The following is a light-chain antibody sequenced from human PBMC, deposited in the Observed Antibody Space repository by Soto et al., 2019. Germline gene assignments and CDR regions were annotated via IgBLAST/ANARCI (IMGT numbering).Light chain of an antibody. CDR1: QSVRSNF. V-gene: IGKV3-20*01. Sequence: EIVLTQSPGTLSLSPGERVTLSCRASQSVRSNFLAWYQQRPGQAPRLLIYGASSRATGIPDRFSGSGSGTDFTLIISRLEPEDCAVYYCQQYGSALQTFCQGTKVEIK. J-gene: IGKJ1*01. CDR3: QQYGSALQT. CDR2: GAS.